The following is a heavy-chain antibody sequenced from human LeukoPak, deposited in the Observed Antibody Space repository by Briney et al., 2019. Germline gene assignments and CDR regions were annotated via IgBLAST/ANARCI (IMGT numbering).Heavy chain of an antibody. D-gene: IGHD2/OR15-2a*01. CDR1: GHTFTDYY. Sequence: GASVKVSCRASGHTFTDYYIHWVRQAPGQRLEWMGWINSNSGGTDYAQKFQGRVTMTRDTSISTAYIELSRLTSDDTAAYYCVRQVSSYWGQGTLVTVSS. V-gene: IGHV1-2*02. J-gene: IGHJ4*02. CDR2: INSNSGGT. CDR3: VRQVSSY.